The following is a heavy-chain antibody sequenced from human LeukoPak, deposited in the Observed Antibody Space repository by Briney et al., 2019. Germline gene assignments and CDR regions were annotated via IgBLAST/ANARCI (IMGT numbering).Heavy chain of an antibody. Sequence: SETLSLTCAVYGGSFSGYYWSWIRQPPGKGLEWIGEINHSGSTNYNPSLKSRVTISVDTSKNQFSLKLSSVTAADTAVYYCARGLGGYNYGGRDYWGQGTLVTASS. D-gene: IGHD5-24*01. CDR1: GGSFSGYY. CDR3: ARGLGGYNYGGRDY. J-gene: IGHJ4*02. CDR2: INHSGST. V-gene: IGHV4-34*01.